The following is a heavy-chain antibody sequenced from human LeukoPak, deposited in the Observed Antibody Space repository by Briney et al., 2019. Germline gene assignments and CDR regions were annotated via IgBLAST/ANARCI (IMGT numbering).Heavy chain of an antibody. Sequence: PSETLSLTCAVYSGSFSGYYWSWIRQPPGKGLEWIGEINHNGSTNYNPSLKSRVTISVDTSKNQFSLRLSSVAAADTAVYYCARGQRDDSSGYYYYLAYWGQGTLVTVSS. CDR3: ARGQRDDSSGYYYYLAY. J-gene: IGHJ4*02. D-gene: IGHD3-22*01. CDR2: INHNGST. V-gene: IGHV4-34*01. CDR1: SGSFSGYY.